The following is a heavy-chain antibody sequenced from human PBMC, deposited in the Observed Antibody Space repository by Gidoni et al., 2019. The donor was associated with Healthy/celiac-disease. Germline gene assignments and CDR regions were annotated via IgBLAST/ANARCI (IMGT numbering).Heavy chain of an antibody. J-gene: IGHJ4*02. CDR1: GFSLSTSGVG. D-gene: IGHD3-22*01. V-gene: IGHV2-5*02. CDR2: IYWDDDK. Sequence: QITLKESGPTLVKPTQTLTLTCTFSGFSLSTSGVGLGCIRQPPGKALEWLALIYWDDDKRYSPSLKSRLTITKDTSKNLVVLTMTNMDPVDTATYYCAHSILYYYDSSGYSNLFDYWGQGTLVTVSS. CDR3: AHSILYYYDSSGYSNLFDY.